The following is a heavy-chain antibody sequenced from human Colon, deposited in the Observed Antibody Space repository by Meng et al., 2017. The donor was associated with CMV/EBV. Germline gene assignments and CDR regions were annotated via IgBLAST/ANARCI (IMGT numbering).Heavy chain of an antibody. CDR2: IRPNTAGT. D-gene: IGHD2-2*02. CDR1: GYTFTDYY. CDR3: ARHAHCSSSRCYTDGMDV. J-gene: IGHJ6*02. V-gene: IGHV1-2*02. Sequence: ASVKVSCKASGYTFTDYYIHWVRQAPGRGLEWMGWIRPNTAGTTYAQKFHGRVSVTRDTSVSTAYLELSRLTSDDTAVYYCARHAHCSSSRCYTDGMDVWGQGTTVTVSS.